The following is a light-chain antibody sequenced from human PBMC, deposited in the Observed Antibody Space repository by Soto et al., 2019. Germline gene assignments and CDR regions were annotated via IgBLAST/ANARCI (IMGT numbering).Light chain of an antibody. CDR1: QSVSSSY. J-gene: IGKJ5*01. Sequence: DIVLTQAPDNLSLSPWDSATLSCRVSQSVSSSYLAWYQQKPGQAPRLLIYDASNRATGIPARFSGSGSGTDFTLTISSLEPEDFAVYYCQQRYNWPLTFGGGTRLEI. CDR2: DAS. V-gene: IGKV3D-20*02. CDR3: QQRYNWPLT.